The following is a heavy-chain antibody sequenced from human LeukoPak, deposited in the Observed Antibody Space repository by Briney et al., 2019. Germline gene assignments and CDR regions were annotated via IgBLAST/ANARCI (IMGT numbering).Heavy chain of an antibody. V-gene: IGHV1-18*01. J-gene: IGHJ4*02. CDR2: IPSYNGNT. Sequence: ASVNVSRKVSVYILTRYGIRWVRQAPGQGLEWMGWIPSYNGNTKYAQKLQDRVTMTTDTSTTTAYMEVRSLTSDDTAVYYCARGSAMVQRQLVRHFDSWGQGTLVIVSS. CDR3: ARGSAMVQRQLVRHFDS. D-gene: IGHD6-6*01. CDR1: VYILTRYG.